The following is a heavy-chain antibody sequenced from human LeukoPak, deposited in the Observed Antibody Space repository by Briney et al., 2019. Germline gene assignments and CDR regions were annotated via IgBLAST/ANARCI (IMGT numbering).Heavy chain of an antibody. J-gene: IGHJ4*02. CDR2: VSPEGLT. CDR3: SRENAAFSPFGY. CDR1: GGSITTTNW. V-gene: IGHV4/OR15-8*01. Sequence: PSETLSLTCGVSGGSITTTNWWTWVRQFPGQGLQWIGEVSPEGLTNYNPSLSSRVTISLDRAKNHLSLHLSSVTAADTAVYFCSRENAAFSPFGYWGQGTLVTV. D-gene: IGHD6-25*01.